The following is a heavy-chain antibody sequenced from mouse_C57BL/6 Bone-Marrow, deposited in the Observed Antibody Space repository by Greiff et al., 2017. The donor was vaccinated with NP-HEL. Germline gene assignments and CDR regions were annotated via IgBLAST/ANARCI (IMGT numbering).Heavy chain of an antibody. V-gene: IGHV5-17*01. CDR3: ARELTGTGYAMDY. Sequence: EVQVVESGGGLVKPGGSLKLSCAASGFTFSDYGMHWVRQAPEKGLEWVAYISSGSSTIYYADTVKGRFTISRDNAKNTLFLQMTSLRSEDTAMYYCARELTGTGYAMDYWGQGTSVTVSS. CDR1: GFTFSDYG. J-gene: IGHJ4*01. D-gene: IGHD4-1*01. CDR2: ISSGSSTI.